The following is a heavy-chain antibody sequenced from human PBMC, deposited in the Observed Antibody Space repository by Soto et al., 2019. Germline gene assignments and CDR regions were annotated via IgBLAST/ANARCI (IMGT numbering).Heavy chain of an antibody. J-gene: IGHJ1*01. CDR2: ISPLKGRT. D-gene: IGHD4-17*01. Sequence: QVQLVQSGPDLKRPGASMKVSCKASGYTFTSYGISWVRQAPGQGLEWMAWISPLKGRTQYSQKAQGRVTLSTDTSSNTAYMEMTTLRVDDTAGYYCAMDYGDRPEYCKHWGQGTLVTVS. CDR1: GYTFTSYG. CDR3: AMDYGDRPEYCKH. V-gene: IGHV1-18*04.